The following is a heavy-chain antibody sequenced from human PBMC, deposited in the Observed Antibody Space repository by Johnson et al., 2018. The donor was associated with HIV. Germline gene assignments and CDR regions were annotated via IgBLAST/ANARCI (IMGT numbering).Heavy chain of an antibody. CDR2: ISWNSGSI. Sequence: DVQVVESGGGLVQPGRSLRLSCAASGFTFDDYAMHWVRQAPGKGLEWVSGISWNSGSIGYADSVKGRFTISRDNAKNSLYLQMNSLRAEDPALYYCAKYRRAMVTIEAFDIWGQGTMVTVSS. CDR1: GFTFDDYA. V-gene: IGHV3-9*01. J-gene: IGHJ3*02. CDR3: AKYRRAMVTIEAFDI. D-gene: IGHD5-18*01.